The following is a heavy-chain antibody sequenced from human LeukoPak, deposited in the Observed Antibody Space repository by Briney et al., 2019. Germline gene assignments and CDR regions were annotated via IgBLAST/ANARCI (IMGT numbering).Heavy chain of an antibody. CDR3: AKDTAMVHDAFDI. J-gene: IGHJ3*02. D-gene: IGHD5-18*01. CDR1: GFTFSSYG. CDR2: IWYDGSNK. Sequence: GGSLRLSCAASGFTFSSYGMHWVRQAPGKGLEWVAVIWYDGSNKYYADSVKGRFTISRDNSKNTLYLQMNSLRAEDTAVYYCAKDTAMVHDAFDIWGQGTMVTVSS. V-gene: IGHV3-33*06.